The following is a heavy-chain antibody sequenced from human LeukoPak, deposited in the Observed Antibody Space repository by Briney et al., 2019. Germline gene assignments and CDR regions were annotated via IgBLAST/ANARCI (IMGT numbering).Heavy chain of an antibody. CDR2: IYFTGST. CDR3: ARSLYCFIDRCYKPNWFDL. Sequence: KSSETLSLTCTVSGDSISSTSHYWDWIRQPPGKGPEWIGNIYFTGSTYYCPSLKSRVTISVDRSKNQFSLKLSSVTAADTAVYYCARSLYCFIDRCYKPNWFDLRGQGTLVTVSS. J-gene: IGHJ5*02. CDR1: GDSISSTSHY. D-gene: IGHD2-15*01. V-gene: IGHV4-39*01.